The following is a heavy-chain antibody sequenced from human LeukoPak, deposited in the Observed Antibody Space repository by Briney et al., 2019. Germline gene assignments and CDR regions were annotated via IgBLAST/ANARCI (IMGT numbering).Heavy chain of an antibody. D-gene: IGHD3-22*01. V-gene: IGHV7-4-1*02. CDR1: GYTFTSYA. CDR3: ARDYYDSSGYYQPMPLDY. Sequence: ASVKVSCKASGYTFTSYAMNWVRQAPGQGLEWMGWIDTNTGNPTYAQGFTGRFVFSLDTSVSTAYLQISSLKAEDTAVYYCARDYYDSSGYYQPMPLDYWGQGTLVTVSS. CDR2: IDTNTGNP. J-gene: IGHJ4*02.